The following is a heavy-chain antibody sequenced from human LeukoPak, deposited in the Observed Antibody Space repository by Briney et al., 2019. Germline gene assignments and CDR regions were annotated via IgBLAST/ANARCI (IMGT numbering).Heavy chain of an antibody. J-gene: IGHJ4*02. Sequence: PGGSLRLSCAVSGFTFSSEAMGWVRQLPGGGLEWVSTISPAGGTTYYADSVKGRFTISRDNSKNTLYLQMNSLRAEDTAVYYCAKEVEGFAGARLGDIVVVPAAKPVDYWGQGTLVTVSS. CDR2: ISPAGGTT. V-gene: IGHV3-23*01. CDR3: AKEVEGFAGARLGDIVVVPAAKPVDY. D-gene: IGHD2-2*01. CDR1: GFTFSSEA.